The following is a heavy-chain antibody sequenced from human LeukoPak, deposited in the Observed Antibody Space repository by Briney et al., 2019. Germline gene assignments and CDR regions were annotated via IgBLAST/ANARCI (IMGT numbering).Heavy chain of an antibody. D-gene: IGHD2-2*01. Sequence: SETLSLTCTVSGGSISSSSYYWGWIRQPPGKGLEWIGSIYYSGSTYCNPSLKSRVTISVDTSKNQFSLKLSSVTAADTAVYYCARPMGYCSSTSCHPHAFDIWGQGTMVTVSS. CDR3: ARPMGYCSSTSCHPHAFDI. CDR2: IYYSGST. J-gene: IGHJ3*02. CDR1: GGSISSSSYY. V-gene: IGHV4-39*01.